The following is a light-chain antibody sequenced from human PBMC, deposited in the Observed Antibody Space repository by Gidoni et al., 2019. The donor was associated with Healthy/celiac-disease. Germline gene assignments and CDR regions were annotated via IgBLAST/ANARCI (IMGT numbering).Light chain of an antibody. V-gene: IGKV1-13*02. CDR3: QQFNSYPYT. CDR2: YAS. J-gene: IGKJ2*01. Sequence: IQLTQSPSSLSASVGDRVTITCRSSQGISSALAWYQQKSGKAPKLLIYYASSLESVVPSRFSGSGSGTDFTLTIISLQPEDFATYYCQQFNSYPYTFGQGTKLEIK. CDR1: QGISSA.